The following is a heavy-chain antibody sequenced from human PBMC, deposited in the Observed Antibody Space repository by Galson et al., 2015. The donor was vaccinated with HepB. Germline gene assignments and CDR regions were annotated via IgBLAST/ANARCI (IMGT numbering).Heavy chain of an antibody. CDR3: ARSGYCSGGSCYYFPNWYFDL. D-gene: IGHD2-15*01. J-gene: IGHJ2*01. CDR1: GGTFSSYT. Sequence: SVKVSCKASGGTFSSYTISWVRQAPGQGLEWMGRIIPILGIANYAQKFQGRVTITADKSTSTAYMELSSLRSEDTAVYYCARSGYCSGGSCYYFPNWYFDLWGRGTLVTVSS. V-gene: IGHV1-69*02. CDR2: IIPILGIA.